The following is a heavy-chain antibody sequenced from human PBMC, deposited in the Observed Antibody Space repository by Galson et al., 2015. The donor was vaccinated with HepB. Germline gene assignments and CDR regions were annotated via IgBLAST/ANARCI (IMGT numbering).Heavy chain of an antibody. J-gene: IGHJ4*02. V-gene: IGHV3-9*01. CDR1: GFTFDDYA. D-gene: IGHD3-16*01. CDR2: ISWNSGSI. CDR3: AGGRGY. Sequence: SLRLSCAASGFTFDDYAMHWVRQAPGKGLEWVSGISWNSGSIGYADSVKGRFTISRDNAKNSLYLQMNSLRAEDTALYYCAGGRGYWGQGTLVTVSS.